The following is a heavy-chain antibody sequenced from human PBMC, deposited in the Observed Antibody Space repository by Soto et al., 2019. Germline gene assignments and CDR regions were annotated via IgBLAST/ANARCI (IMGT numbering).Heavy chain of an antibody. V-gene: IGHV3-33*01. Sequence: QVQLVESGRGVVQPGRTLRLSCAASGCSFSSYGMHWVRQAPGKGLEWVAVIWYDGSNKYYADSVKGRFTISRDNSKNTLYLQMNRLRAEDTAVYYCARDPRYSSSWYAYYGMDVWGQGTTVTVSS. CDR3: ARDPRYSSSWYAYYGMDV. D-gene: IGHD6-13*01. CDR2: IWYDGSNK. CDR1: GCSFSSYG. J-gene: IGHJ6*02.